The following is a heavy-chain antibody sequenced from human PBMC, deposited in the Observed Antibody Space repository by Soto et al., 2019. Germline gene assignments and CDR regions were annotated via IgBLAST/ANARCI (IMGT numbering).Heavy chain of an antibody. Sequence: PSETLSLTCSVSGDSVSGYYWYWIRQPAGKGLEWIGRMYTSGITNYSPSLKSRVTMSVDTSKSQFSLKLTSVTAADTAVYYRARDDKGVSAAMLYWGQGTLVTVSS. V-gene: IGHV4-4*07. J-gene: IGHJ4*02. D-gene: IGHD2-2*01. CDR2: MYTSGIT. CDR1: GDSVSGYY. CDR3: ARDDKGVSAAMLY.